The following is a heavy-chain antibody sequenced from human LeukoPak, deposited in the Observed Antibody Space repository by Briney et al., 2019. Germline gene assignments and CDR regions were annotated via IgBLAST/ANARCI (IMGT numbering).Heavy chain of an antibody. V-gene: IGHV3-30-3*01. D-gene: IGHD3-22*01. Sequence: PGRSLRLSCAASGFTFSSYAMHWVRQAPGKGLEWVAVISYDGSNKYYADSVKGRFTISRDNSKNTLYLQMNSLRAEDTAVYYCARGPGYYDSSGYWLWGQGTTATVSS. CDR1: GFTFSSYA. CDR2: ISYDGSNK. J-gene: IGHJ6*02. CDR3: ARGPGYYDSSGYWL.